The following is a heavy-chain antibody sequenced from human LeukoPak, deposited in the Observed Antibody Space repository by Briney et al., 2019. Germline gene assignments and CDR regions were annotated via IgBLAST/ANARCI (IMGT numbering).Heavy chain of an antibody. CDR3: ARGFNDYGDYDWFDP. CDR1: GYTFTNFD. V-gene: IGHV1-8*03. D-gene: IGHD4-17*01. J-gene: IGHJ5*02. Sequence: ASVKVSCKASGYTFTNFDINWVRQAPGQGLEWMGWMNPNTGNAGYAQKFQGRVTITRNTSISTAYMELSSLRSEDTAVYYCARGFNDYGDYDWFDPWGQGTLVTVSS. CDR2: MNPNTGNA.